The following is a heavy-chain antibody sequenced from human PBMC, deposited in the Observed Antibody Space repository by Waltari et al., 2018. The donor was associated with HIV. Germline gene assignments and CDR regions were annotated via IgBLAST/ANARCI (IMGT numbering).Heavy chain of an antibody. CDR1: GGSISTYY. CDR2: IYYSGST. V-gene: IGHV4-59*01. CDR3: ARGHIEVAGFFDY. Sequence: QVQLQESGPGLVKPSETLSLPCSVSGGSISTYYWSWIRQPPGKGLEWIAYIYYSGSTNYNPSLKSRVTISVDTSENQFSMNLTSVTAADTAVYYCARGHIEVAGFFDYWGQGVLVSVSS. J-gene: IGHJ4*02. D-gene: IGHD6-19*01.